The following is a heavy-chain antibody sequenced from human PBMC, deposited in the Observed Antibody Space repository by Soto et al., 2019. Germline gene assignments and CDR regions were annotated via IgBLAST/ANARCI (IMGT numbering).Heavy chain of an antibody. J-gene: IGHJ4*02. CDR1: GLTFSSFE. CDR3: ATRSTDYYFY. D-gene: IGHD3-9*01. CDR2: ISRGATTT. Sequence: GGSLRLSCAVSGLTFSSFEMDWVRQAAGKGPEWISYISRGATTTYYADSVRGRFTISRDDAENSVFLQMDSLRVEDTAIYFCATRSTDYYFYWGQGTLVTVSS. V-gene: IGHV3-48*03.